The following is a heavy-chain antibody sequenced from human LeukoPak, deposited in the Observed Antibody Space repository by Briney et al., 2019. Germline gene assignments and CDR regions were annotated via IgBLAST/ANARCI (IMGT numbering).Heavy chain of an antibody. D-gene: IGHD5-24*01. J-gene: IGHJ6*02. Sequence: SETLSLTCTVSGGSISSYYWSWIRRPPGKGLEWIGYIYYSGSTNYNPSLKSRVTISVDTSKNQFSLRLSSVTAADTAAYYCARAKMATKYYYYYGMDVWGQGTTVTVSS. CDR3: ARAKMATKYYYYYGMDV. V-gene: IGHV4-59*01. CDR1: GGSISSYY. CDR2: IYYSGST.